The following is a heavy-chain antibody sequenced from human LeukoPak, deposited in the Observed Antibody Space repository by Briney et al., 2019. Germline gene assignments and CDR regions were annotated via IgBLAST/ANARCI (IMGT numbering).Heavy chain of an antibody. J-gene: IGHJ5*02. CDR2: IYYSGST. Sequence: SETLSLTCTVSGGSISSYYWSWIRQPPGKGLEWIGYIYYSGSTNYNPSLKCRVTISVDTSKNQFSLKLSSVTAADTAVYYCARFGGERAPWGQGTLVTVSS. CDR1: GGSISSYY. CDR3: ARFGGERAP. V-gene: IGHV4-59*01. D-gene: IGHD3-10*01.